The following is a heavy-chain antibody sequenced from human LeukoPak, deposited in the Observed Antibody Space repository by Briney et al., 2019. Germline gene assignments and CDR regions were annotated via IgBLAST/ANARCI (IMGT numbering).Heavy chain of an antibody. J-gene: IGHJ6*02. CDR2: ISPSGGST. V-gene: IGHV1-46*01. Sequence: GASVKVSCKASGYTFTSYYMHWVRQAPGQGLEWMGLISPSGGSTSYAQKFQGRVTMTRDTSTSTVYMELSSLRSEDTAVYYCARQISSWPYYYYYGMDVWGQGTTVTVSS. CDR3: ARQISSWPYYYYYGMDV. D-gene: IGHD6-13*01. CDR1: GYTFTSYY.